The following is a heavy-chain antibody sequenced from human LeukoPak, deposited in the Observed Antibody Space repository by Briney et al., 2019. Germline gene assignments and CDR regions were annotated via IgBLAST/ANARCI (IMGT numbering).Heavy chain of an antibody. CDR1: GFTVSSNY. CDR2: ISGSGSNT. CDR3: AKAIVGVSGLGY. D-gene: IGHD1-26*01. J-gene: IGHJ4*02. Sequence: GGSLRLSCAASGFTVSSNYMSWVRQAPGKGLEWVSVISGSGSNTYYADSVKGRFTISRDTSKNTLYLQVNSLRAEDTALYYCAKAIVGVSGLGYWGQGTLVTVSS. V-gene: IGHV3-23*01.